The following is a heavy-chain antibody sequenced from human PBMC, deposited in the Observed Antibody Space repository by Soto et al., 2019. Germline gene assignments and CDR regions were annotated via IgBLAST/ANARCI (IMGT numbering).Heavy chain of an antibody. CDR1: GFSFSAYW. CDR3: ATLYSDHP. J-gene: IGHJ5*02. CDR2: ITGDDSTT. V-gene: IGHV3-74*01. D-gene: IGHD3-16*01. Sequence: GGSLRLSCAASGFSFSAYWMHWVRQAPGKGLMWVSHITGDDSTTKYADSVKGRFTISRDNAKNTVYLQMNSLRAEDTGVYYCATLYSDHPWGQGTLVTVSS.